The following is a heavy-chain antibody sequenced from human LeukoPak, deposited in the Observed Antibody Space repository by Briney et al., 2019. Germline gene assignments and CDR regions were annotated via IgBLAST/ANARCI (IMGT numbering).Heavy chain of an antibody. D-gene: IGHD3-22*01. CDR2: IHTSGST. CDR3: ARGPYSYDSSGAFDI. J-gene: IGHJ3*02. V-gene: IGHV4-4*07. Sequence: PSETLSLTCTVSGGSISSYYWSWIRQPAGKGLEWIGRIHTSGSTNYNPSLKSRVTISVDTSKNQFSLKLSSVTAADTAVYFCARGPYSYDSSGAFDIWGQGTMVTVSS. CDR1: GGSISSYY.